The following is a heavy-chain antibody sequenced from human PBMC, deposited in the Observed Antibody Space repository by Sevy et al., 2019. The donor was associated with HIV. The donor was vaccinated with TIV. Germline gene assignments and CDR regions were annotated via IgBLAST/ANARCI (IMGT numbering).Heavy chain of an antibody. J-gene: IGHJ4*02. Sequence: GGSLRLSCVASGFSLNTYWMLWVHQAPGKGLEWVANINQDASVKYYTDSVKGRFTISRDNARNLVSLQMNILRVEDTALYYCVRAIATVDSFWGQGTLVTVSS. CDR3: VRAIATVDSF. D-gene: IGHD6-13*01. CDR2: INQDASVK. V-gene: IGHV3-7*01. CDR1: GFSLNTYW.